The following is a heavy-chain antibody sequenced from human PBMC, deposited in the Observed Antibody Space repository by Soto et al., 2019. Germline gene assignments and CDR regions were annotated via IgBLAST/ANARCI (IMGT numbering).Heavy chain of an antibody. Sequence: ASVKVSCKASGYTVTSYYMHWVRQAPGQGLEWMGIINPSGGSTSYAQKFQGRVTMTRDTSTSTVYMELSSLRSEDTAVYYCARGRHAAAAGTRGWFDPWGQGTLVTVSS. CDR1: GYTVTSYY. D-gene: IGHD6-13*01. J-gene: IGHJ5*02. CDR2: INPSGGST. V-gene: IGHV1-46*01. CDR3: ARGRHAAAAGTRGWFDP.